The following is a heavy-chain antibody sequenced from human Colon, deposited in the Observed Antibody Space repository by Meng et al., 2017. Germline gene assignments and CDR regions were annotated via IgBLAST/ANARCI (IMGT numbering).Heavy chain of an antibody. CDR2: INSDGGGG. CDR1: GFSIRNYY. Sequence: EVQLGDFVGGLVLPGGFLRLSCAVSGFSIRNYYRHWVRQGPGKGLEWVLRINSDGGGGTYADFVKGRFTISSDNAKNTLYLQMNSLTAEDTAVYDCVCFGGFSGFDPWGQGTLVTVSS. CDR3: VCFGGFSGFDP. J-gene: IGHJ5*02. V-gene: IGHV3-74*01. D-gene: IGHD3-10*01.